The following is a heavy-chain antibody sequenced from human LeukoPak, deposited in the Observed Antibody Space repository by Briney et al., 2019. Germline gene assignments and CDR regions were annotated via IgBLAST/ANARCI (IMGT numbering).Heavy chain of an antibody. D-gene: IGHD4-11*01. V-gene: IGHV4-39*02. Sequence: KSSETLSLTCTVSGDSISSSHYYWGWIRQSPGKGLEWIGSIYSGGETHYNPSLNSRVTIFLDRSKNRFSLNLISVTATDTAVYYCVRDYSNFVQGDWGQGTLVTVSS. CDR3: VRDYSNFVQGD. CDR1: GDSISSSHYY. J-gene: IGHJ4*02. CDR2: IYSGGET.